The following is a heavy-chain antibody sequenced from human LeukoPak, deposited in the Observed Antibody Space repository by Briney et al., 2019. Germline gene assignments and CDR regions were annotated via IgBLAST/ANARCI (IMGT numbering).Heavy chain of an antibody. V-gene: IGHV4-34*01. D-gene: IGHD3-10*01. CDR3: ASMTPGAFDY. J-gene: IGHJ4*02. CDR1: DVSISDYY. CDR2: INHSGST. Sequence: SETLSLTCAVSDVSISDYYWSWIRQPPGKGLEWIGEINHSGSTNYNPSLKSRVTISVDTSKNQFSLKLSSVTAADTAVYYCASMTPGAFDYWGQGTLVTVSS.